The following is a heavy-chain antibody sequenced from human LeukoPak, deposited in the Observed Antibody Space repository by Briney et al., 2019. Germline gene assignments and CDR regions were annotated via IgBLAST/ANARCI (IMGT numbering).Heavy chain of an antibody. CDR1: GFTVSSNY. V-gene: IGHV3-53*01. D-gene: IGHD1-26*01. J-gene: IGHJ4*02. CDR3: ARDVDGSYLGTSDY. Sequence: PGGSLRLSCAASGFTVSSNYMSWVRQAPGKGLEWVSVIYSGGSTYYADSVKGRFTISRDNSKNSLYLQMNSLRAEDTTVYYCARDVDGSYLGTSDYWGQGALVTVSP. CDR2: IYSGGST.